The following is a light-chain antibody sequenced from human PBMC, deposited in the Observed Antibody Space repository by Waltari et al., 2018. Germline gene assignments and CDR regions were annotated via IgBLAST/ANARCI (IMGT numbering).Light chain of an antibody. J-gene: IGLJ2*01. CDR2: YNS. Sequence: QSVLTQPPSVSAAPGQKVTISCSGRISNIGNHHVFWYQHLPGTAPKLLIFYNSKRPSGIPDRFSGSRSGASATLGITGLQTGDEADYYCGTWDSSLSAVVFGGGTKLTVV. V-gene: IGLV1-51*01. CDR3: GTWDSSLSAVV. CDR1: ISNIGNHH.